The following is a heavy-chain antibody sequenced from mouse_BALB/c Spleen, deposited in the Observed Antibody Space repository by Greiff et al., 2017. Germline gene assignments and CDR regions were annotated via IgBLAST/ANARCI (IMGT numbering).Heavy chain of an antibody. J-gene: IGHJ3*01. V-gene: IGHV14-4*02. CDR3: NAIYYGPSWFAY. D-gene: IGHD1-2*01. CDR2: IDPENGDT. Sequence: EVQLQQSGAELVRSGASVKLSCTASGFNIKDYYMHWVKQRPEQGLEWIGWIDPENGDTEYAPKFQGKATMTADTSSNTAYLQLSSLTSEDTAVYYCNAIYYGPSWFAYWGQGTLVTVSA. CDR1: GFNIKDYY.